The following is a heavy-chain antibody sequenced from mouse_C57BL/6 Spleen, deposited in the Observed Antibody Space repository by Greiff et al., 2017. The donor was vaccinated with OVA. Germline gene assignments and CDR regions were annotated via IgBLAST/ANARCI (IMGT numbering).Heavy chain of an antibody. CDR1: GYTFTDYE. CDR3: TRRAVYYYGSSALYYAMDY. J-gene: IGHJ4*01. D-gene: IGHD1-1*01. Sequence: QVQLQQSGAELVRPGASVTLSCKASGYTFTDYEMHWVKQTPVHGLEWIGAIDPETGGTASNQKLKGKAILTADKSSSTAYMELRSLTSEDSAVYYCTRRAVYYYGSSALYYAMDYWGQGTSVTVSS. V-gene: IGHV1-15*01. CDR2: IDPETGGT.